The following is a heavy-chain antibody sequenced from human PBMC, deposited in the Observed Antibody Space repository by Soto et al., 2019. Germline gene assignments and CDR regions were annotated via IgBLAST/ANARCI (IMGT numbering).Heavy chain of an antibody. J-gene: IGHJ4*02. CDR2: ISGSGGRT. D-gene: IGHD3-22*01. V-gene: IGHV3-23*01. CDR1: GFTFSSDA. Sequence: EVQLLESGGGLLQPGGSLRLSCAASGFTFSSDAMRWVRQAPGKGVEWVSAISGSGGRTYYSDSAKGRFTISRDNSKNTLDLQMNSLRAEDTAVYYCAKSESPAYYYDSSGSDWGQGTLVNGSS. CDR3: AKSESPAYYYDSSGSD.